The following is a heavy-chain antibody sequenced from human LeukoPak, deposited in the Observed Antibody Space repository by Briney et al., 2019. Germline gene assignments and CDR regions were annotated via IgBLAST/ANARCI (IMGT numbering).Heavy chain of an antibody. CDR1: GFTFTSYS. J-gene: IGHJ5*01. V-gene: IGHV3-23*01. Sequence: GGSLRLSCAASGFTFTSYSMNWVRQAPGKGLEWVSDITNGGVTTYYADSVKGRFTISRDNSKNTLYLQMNSLRAEDTVVYHCAKGSFGYASAWSDSWGQGTLVTVSS. D-gene: IGHD6-19*01. CDR2: ITNGGVTT. CDR3: AKGSFGYASAWSDS.